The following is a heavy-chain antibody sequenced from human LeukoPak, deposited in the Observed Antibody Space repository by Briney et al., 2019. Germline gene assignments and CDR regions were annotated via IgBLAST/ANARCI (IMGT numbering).Heavy chain of an antibody. D-gene: IGHD3-3*01. CDR3: ARGLGDYDFWSGYSNSYDY. CDR1: GFTFSSYW. Sequence: PGGSLRLSCAASGFTFSSYWVHWVRQAPGKGLVWVSRTNNDGSSTDYADSVKGRFTISRDNAKNTLYLQMDSLRAEDTAVYYCARGLGDYDFWSGYSNSYDYWGQGTLVTVSS. CDR2: TNNDGSST. J-gene: IGHJ4*02. V-gene: IGHV3-74*01.